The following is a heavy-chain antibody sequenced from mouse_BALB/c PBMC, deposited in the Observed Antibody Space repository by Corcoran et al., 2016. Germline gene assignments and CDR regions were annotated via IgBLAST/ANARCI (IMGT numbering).Heavy chain of an antibody. J-gene: IGHJ3*01. CDR2: INTYTGEP. CDR1: GYTFTNYG. D-gene: IGHD2-4*01. V-gene: IGHV9-1*02. CDR3: ARTSDYGAWFAY. Sequence: QIQLVQSGPELKKPGETVKISCKASGYTFTNYGMNWVKQAPGKGLKWMSWINTYTGEPTYADDFKGRFAFSLETSASTAYLQINNLKNEDMATYFCARTSDYGAWFAYWGQGTLVTVSA.